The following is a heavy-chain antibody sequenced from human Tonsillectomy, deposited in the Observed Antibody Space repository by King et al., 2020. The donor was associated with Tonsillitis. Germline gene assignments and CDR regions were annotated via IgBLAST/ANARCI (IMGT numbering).Heavy chain of an antibody. V-gene: IGHV3-30*18. J-gene: IGHJ4*02. D-gene: IGHD3-10*01. Sequence: QLVQSGGGVVQPGRSLTLSCAASGFTFSSYGMHWVRQAPGKGLEWVAVISYDGSTKYYADSVKGRLTISRDNSKNTLYLQMNSLRAEDTAVYYCAKDSGGSNDYWGQGTLVTVSS. CDR1: GFTFSSYG. CDR2: ISYDGSTK. CDR3: AKDSGGSNDY.